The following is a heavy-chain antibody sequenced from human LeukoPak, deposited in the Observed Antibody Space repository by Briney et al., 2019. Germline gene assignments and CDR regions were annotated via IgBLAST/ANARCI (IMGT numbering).Heavy chain of an antibody. CDR1: GYTFTSYG. V-gene: IGHV1-18*01. Sequence: ASVKVSCKASGYTFTSYGISWVRQAPGQGLEWMGWISAYNGNTNYAQKLRGRVTMTTDTSTSTAYMELRSLRSDDTAVYYCARVQQLVRAYRWFDPWGQGTLVTVSS. J-gene: IGHJ5*02. CDR3: ARVQQLVRAYRWFDP. D-gene: IGHD6-13*01. CDR2: ISAYNGNT.